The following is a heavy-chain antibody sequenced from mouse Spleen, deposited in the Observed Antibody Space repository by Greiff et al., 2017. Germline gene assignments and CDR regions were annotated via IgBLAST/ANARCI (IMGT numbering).Heavy chain of an antibody. CDR1: GFNIKDYY. D-gene: IGHD1-2*01. Sequence: EVQLQQSGAELVRPGALVKLSCKASGFNIKDYYMHWVKQRPEQGLEWIGWIDPENGNTIYDPKFQGKASITADTSSNTAYLQLSSLTSEDTAVYYCARGTTAPFAYWGQGTLVTVSA. CDR2: IDPENGNT. CDR3: ARGTTAPFAY. V-gene: IGHV14-1*02. J-gene: IGHJ3*01.